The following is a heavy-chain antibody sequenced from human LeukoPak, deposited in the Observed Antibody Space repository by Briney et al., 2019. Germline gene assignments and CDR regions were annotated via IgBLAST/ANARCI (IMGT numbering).Heavy chain of an antibody. CDR3: ARVGRVSIYPSYMDV. J-gene: IGHJ6*03. CDR2: ISDDGRDT. CDR1: GFTFSTFP. Sequence: GGSLRLSCEASGFTFSTFPMHWVRQTPDKRLEWVAVISDDGRDTYYADSVKGRFTISRDNSKNTLYLQMNSLSPEDTAVVYCARVGRVSIYPSYMDVWGKGTTVTVSS. V-gene: IGHV3-30*04. D-gene: IGHD6-6*01.